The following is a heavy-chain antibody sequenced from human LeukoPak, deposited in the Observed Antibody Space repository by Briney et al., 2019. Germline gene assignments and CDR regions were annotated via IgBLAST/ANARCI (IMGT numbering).Heavy chain of an antibody. CDR2: ISGSGSST. D-gene: IGHD4-17*01. CDR1: GFTFSSYA. Sequence: PGGSLRLSCAASGFTFSSYAMSWVRQAPGKGLEWVSLISGSGSSTYYADSVKGRFTISRDNSKNTLYLQMNSLRAEDTAVYYCAKDSHHGTTVRPTAGSDAFDIWGQGTMVTVSS. V-gene: IGHV3-23*01. CDR3: AKDSHHGTTVRPTAGSDAFDI. J-gene: IGHJ3*02.